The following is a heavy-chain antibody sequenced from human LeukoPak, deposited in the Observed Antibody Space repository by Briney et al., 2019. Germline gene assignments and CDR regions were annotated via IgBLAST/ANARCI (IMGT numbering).Heavy chain of an antibody. J-gene: IGHJ4*02. CDR1: GFTFSDYY. CDR3: ARDPRHSRGWWGPDY. CDR2: IRNKANIYTT. D-gene: IGHD6-19*01. Sequence: GGSLRLSCAASGFTFSDYYMDWVRQAPGKGLEWVGRIRNKANIYTTEYAASVKGRFTISRDDSKNTLYLQMNSLRAEDTAVYYCARDPRHSRGWWGPDYWGQGTLVTVSS. V-gene: IGHV3-72*01.